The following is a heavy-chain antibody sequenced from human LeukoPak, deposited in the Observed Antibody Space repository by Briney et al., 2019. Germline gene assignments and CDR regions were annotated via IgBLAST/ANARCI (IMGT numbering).Heavy chain of an antibody. J-gene: IGHJ4*02. Sequence: GASVKVSCKASGYTFTGYYMHWVRQAPGQGLEWMGWINPNSGGTNYAQKFQGWVTMTRDTSISTAYMELSRLRSDDTAVYYCARAPNYDFYYFDYWGQGTLVTVSS. CDR1: GYTFTGYY. V-gene: IGHV1-2*04. CDR3: ARAPNYDFYYFDY. D-gene: IGHD4/OR15-4a*01. CDR2: INPNSGGT.